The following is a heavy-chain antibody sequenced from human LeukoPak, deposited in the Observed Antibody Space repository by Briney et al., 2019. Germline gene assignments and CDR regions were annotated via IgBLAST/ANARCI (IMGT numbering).Heavy chain of an antibody. V-gene: IGHV4-59*01. CDR3: ARSDYGSGSYYFDY. CDR1: GGSISSYY. Sequence: SETLSLTCTVSGGSISSYYWSWLRQPPGKGLEWIGYIYYTGSTNYNPSLKSRVTISVDTSKNQFSLKLSSVTAADTAVYYCARSDYGSGSYYFDYWGQGTLVTASS. D-gene: IGHD3-10*01. J-gene: IGHJ4*02. CDR2: IYYTGST.